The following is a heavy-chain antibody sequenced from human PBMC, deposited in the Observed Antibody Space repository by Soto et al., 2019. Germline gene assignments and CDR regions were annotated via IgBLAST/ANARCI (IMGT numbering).Heavy chain of an antibody. V-gene: IGHV2-5*02. D-gene: IGHD7-27*01. CDR1: GFSLSTSGVG. J-gene: IGHJ4*02. Sequence: QITLKESGPTLVKPTQTLTLTCTFSGFSLSTSGVGVGWIRQPPGKALEWLAFLYWDDDKRYSPSLKSRLTITKDPSKIQVLLTMTNMDPVDTATYYCARTSVNWGSRGLVDYWGQGTLVTVAS. CDR3: ARTSVNWGSRGLVDY. CDR2: LYWDDDK.